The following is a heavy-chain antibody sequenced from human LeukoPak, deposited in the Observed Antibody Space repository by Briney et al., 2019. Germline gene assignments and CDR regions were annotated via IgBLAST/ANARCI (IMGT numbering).Heavy chain of an antibody. V-gene: IGHV3-21*01. D-gene: IGHD6-6*01. CDR1: GFTFSSYS. Sequence: PGGSLRLSCAASGFTFSSYSMNWVRQAPGKGLEWVSSISSSSSYIYYADSVKGRFTISRDNAKNSLYLQMNSLRAEDTAVYYCARDRIAARLYFDYWGQGTLATVSS. J-gene: IGHJ4*02. CDR3: ARDRIAARLYFDY. CDR2: ISSSSSYI.